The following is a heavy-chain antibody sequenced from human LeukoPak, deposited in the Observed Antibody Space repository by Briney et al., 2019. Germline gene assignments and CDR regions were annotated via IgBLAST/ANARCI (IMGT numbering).Heavy chain of an antibody. D-gene: IGHD3-22*01. CDR3: ARGELGDSSGFSFFDY. CDR2: VIAISGRV. Sequence: SVKVSCKASRGTFSSYGISWVRQAPGQGLEWRGVVIAISGRVKYGQKFQGRATITTDESTSTAYMELSSLTAEDTGVYYCARGELGDSSGFSFFDYWGQGTLVTVSS. CDR1: RGTFSSYG. V-gene: IGHV1-69*05. J-gene: IGHJ4*02.